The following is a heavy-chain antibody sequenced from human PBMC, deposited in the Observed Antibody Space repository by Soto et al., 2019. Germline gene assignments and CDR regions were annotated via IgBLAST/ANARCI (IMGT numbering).Heavy chain of an antibody. J-gene: IGHJ5*02. V-gene: IGHV3-23*01. D-gene: IGHD6-13*01. Sequence: GESLKISCAASGFTFSSYAMSWVRQAPGKGLEWVSAISGSGGSTYYADSVKGRFTISRDNSKNTLYLQMNSLRAEDPAVYYCAKVPGARELVFYWRGFDPWGQGTLVTVSS. CDR2: ISGSGGST. CDR3: AKVPGARELVFYWRGFDP. CDR1: GFTFSSYA.